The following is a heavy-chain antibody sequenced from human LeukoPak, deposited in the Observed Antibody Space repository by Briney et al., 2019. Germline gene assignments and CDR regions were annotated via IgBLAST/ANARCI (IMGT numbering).Heavy chain of an antibody. D-gene: IGHD3-9*01. J-gene: IGHJ4*02. CDR2: INQDGSEK. Sequence: GGSLRLSCAGSGFTFSGYWMTWVRQAPGKGLEWVANINQDGSEKYYVDSLKGRFTISRDNAKNSLFLQMNSLRAEDTAVYYCARDDYDILTGYYRIDYWGQGTLVTVSS. CDR1: GFTFSGYW. CDR3: ARDDYDILTGYYRIDY. V-gene: IGHV3-7*03.